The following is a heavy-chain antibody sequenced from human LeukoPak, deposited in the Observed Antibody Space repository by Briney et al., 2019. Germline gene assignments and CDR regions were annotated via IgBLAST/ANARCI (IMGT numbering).Heavy chain of an antibody. D-gene: IGHD3-22*01. CDR3: ARRFPLDSSGYYGGGFDY. Sequence: SETLSLTCAVYGGSFSGYYWSWIRQPPGKGLEWIGEINHSGSTNYNPSLKSRVTISVDTSKNQFSLKLSSVTAADTAVYYCARRFPLDSSGYYGGGFDYWGQETWSPSPQ. CDR2: INHSGST. V-gene: IGHV4-34*01. CDR1: GGSFSGYY. J-gene: IGHJ4*01.